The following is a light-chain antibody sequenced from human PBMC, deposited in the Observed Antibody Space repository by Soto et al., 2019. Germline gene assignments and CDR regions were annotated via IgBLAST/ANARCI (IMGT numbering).Light chain of an antibody. CDR2: GAS. CDR1: QSLSSN. J-gene: IGKJ1*01. CDR3: QQYNNWPPGT. V-gene: IGKV3-15*01. Sequence: EIVMTQSPATLSVSPGERATFSCRASQSLSSNLAWYQQKPGQAPRLLIYGASTRATGIPARFSGSGSGTEFTLTISSLQSEDFAVYYCQQYNNWPPGTFGQGTKVEIK.